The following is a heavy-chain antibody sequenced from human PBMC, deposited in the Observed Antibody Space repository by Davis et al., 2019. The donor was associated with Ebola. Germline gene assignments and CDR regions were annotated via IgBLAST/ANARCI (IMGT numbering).Heavy chain of an antibody. CDR2: IYYRGNS. CDR3: ARASYQYDSWFDS. Sequence: ESLKISCAASGFTFSDYYMSWIRQPPGKGLEWIGSIYYRGNSYYNPSLKSRVTISLDTSKNHFSLHVRSVTAADTAVYYCARASYQYDSWFDSWGQGILVTVSS. J-gene: IGHJ5*01. V-gene: IGHV4-39*02. D-gene: IGHD3-16*01. CDR1: GFTFSDYY.